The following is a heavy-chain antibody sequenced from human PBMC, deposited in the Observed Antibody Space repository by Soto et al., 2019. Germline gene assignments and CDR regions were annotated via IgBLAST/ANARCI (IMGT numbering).Heavy chain of an antibody. D-gene: IGHD3-3*01. Sequence: ASVKVSCKASGYTFTSYGISWVRRAPGQGLEWMGWISAYNGNTNYAQKLQGRVTMTTDTSTSTAYMELRSLRSDDTAVYYCAREYDFWSGPPRWFDPWGQGTLVTVSS. CDR1: GYTFTSYG. J-gene: IGHJ5*02. V-gene: IGHV1-18*04. CDR2: ISAYNGNT. CDR3: AREYDFWSGPPRWFDP.